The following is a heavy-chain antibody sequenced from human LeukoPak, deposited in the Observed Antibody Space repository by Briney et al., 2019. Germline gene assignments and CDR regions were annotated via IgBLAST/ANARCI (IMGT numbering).Heavy chain of an antibody. CDR1: GVSITSYK. V-gene: IGHV4-4*09. J-gene: IGHJ4*02. Sequence: PSETLSLTCTVSGVSITSYKWSWLRQSPGKGLEWIGFISTSERTDYNPSLTSRVSMSVDTSKSQVSLRLSSVTAEDTAVYYCATSYDNKIVPYDCWGQGILVTVSS. CDR3: ATSYDNKIVPYDC. CDR2: ISTSERT. D-gene: IGHD3-9*01.